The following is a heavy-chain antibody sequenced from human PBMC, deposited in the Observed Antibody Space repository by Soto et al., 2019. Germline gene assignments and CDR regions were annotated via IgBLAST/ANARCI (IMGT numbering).Heavy chain of an antibody. D-gene: IGHD3-16*02. CDR1: GYTFPNYG. V-gene: IGHV1-18*04. J-gene: IGHJ1*01. Sequence: QVQLVQSGVEVKKPGASVKVSCKASGYTFPNYGINWVRQAPGQGLEWMGWISAYNGNTDYAQKLQGRVTMTRDTTTSTAYIGATYLRSDDTAVYYCARDVIASCESGRYPGYFHYWGQGTLVIVSS. CDR3: ARDVIASCESGRYPGYFHY. CDR2: ISAYNGNT.